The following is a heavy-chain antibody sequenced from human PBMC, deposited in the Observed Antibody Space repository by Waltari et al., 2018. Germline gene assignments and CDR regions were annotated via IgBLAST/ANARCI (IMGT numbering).Heavy chain of an antibody. J-gene: IGHJ3*02. CDR1: GDSISRRSYY. Sequence: QLQLQESGPGLVKPSETLSLTCTVSGDSISRRSYYWGWIRQPPGMGLEWIGSIYYSGSTYYNPPLKSRVTISIDTSKNQFSLKLSSVTAADTAVYYCARNILIGTGITAAFDIWGQGTMVTVSS. CDR3: ARNILIGTGITAAFDI. CDR2: IYYSGST. V-gene: IGHV4-39*01. D-gene: IGHD6-13*01.